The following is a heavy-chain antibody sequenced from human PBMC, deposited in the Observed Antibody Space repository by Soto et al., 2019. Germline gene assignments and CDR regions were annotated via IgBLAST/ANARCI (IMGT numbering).Heavy chain of an antibody. V-gene: IGHV4-31*03. J-gene: IGHJ6*02. Sequence: SETLSLTCSVSGGSMNNGGYYWSWIRQLPGKGLEWIGYLYSNGDTYYNPSLKSRLTISVDTSKNQFSLNLTSVTAADTAVYYCARRGGSSSRYYYYALDVWGQGTTVTVSS. CDR3: ARRGGSSSRYYYYALDV. D-gene: IGHD6-6*01. CDR1: GGSMNNGGYY. CDR2: LYSNGDT.